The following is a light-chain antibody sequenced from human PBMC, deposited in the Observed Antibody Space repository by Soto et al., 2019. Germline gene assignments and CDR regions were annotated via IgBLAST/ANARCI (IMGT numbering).Light chain of an antibody. CDR2: AAS. CDR3: LQDYNSLRT. CDR1: QGIRND. Sequence: IQMTQSPSSLSASVGARFTITCRASQGIRNDLGWYQQKPGKAPKHLIYAASSLQSGVPSRFSGSGSGTDFTLTISSLQPEDVATYYCLQDYNSLRTFGQGTKVEIK. V-gene: IGKV1-6*01. J-gene: IGKJ1*01.